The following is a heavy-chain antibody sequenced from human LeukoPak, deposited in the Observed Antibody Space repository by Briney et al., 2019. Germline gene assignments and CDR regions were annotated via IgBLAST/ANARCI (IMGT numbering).Heavy chain of an antibody. V-gene: IGHV3-23*01. J-gene: IGHJ4*02. CDR2: ISGSATNT. Sequence: GGSLRLSCAASGFTFSSYAMSWVRQAPGKGLEWVSAISGSATNTYYADSVKGRFTISRDNSKNTLYLQLNSVRAEDTAVYYCAKQLGYCSDGSCYFPYWGQGTLVTISS. CDR3: AKQLGYCSDGSCYFPY. D-gene: IGHD2-15*01. CDR1: GFTFSSYA.